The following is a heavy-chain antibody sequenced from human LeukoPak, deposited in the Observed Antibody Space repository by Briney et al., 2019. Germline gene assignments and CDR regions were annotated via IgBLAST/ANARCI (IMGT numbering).Heavy chain of an antibody. CDR2: IKQDGSEK. CDR1: GFTFSSYW. D-gene: IGHD3-3*01. J-gene: IGHJ6*03. Sequence: GGSLRLSCAASGFTFSSYWMSWVRQAPGKGLEWVANIKQDGSEKYYVDSVKGRFTISRDNAKNSLYLQMNSLRAEDTAVYYCARATTYYDFWSGPRHYMDVWGKGTTVTVSS. V-gene: IGHV3-7*01. CDR3: ARATTYYDFWSGPRHYMDV.